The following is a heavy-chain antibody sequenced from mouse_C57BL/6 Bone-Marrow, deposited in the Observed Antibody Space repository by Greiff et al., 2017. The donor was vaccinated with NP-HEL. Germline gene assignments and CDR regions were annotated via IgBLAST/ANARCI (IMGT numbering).Heavy chain of an antibody. CDR1: GYTFTSYW. V-gene: IGHV1-64*01. J-gene: IGHJ2*01. D-gene: IGHD4-1*01. Sequence: QVQLQQPGAELVKPGASVKLSCKASGYTFTSYWMHWVKQRPGQGLEWIGMIHPNSGSTNYNEKFKSKATPTGDKSSSTAYMQLSSLTSEDSAVYYCAKLGGYFDYWGQGTTLTVSS. CDR2: IHPNSGST. CDR3: AKLGGYFDY.